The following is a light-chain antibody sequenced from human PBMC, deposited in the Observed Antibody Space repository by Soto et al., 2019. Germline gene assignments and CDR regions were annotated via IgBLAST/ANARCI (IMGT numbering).Light chain of an antibody. J-gene: IGKJ1*01. Sequence: EIGLTQSPGTLSLSPGERATLSCRASQSVSSSYLAWYQQRPGQAPRLLIYAASSRATGIPDRFSGSGSGIDFTLTISRLEPEDFAVYYCQQSGSSSGWTFGQGTTVEIK. CDR1: QSVSSSY. V-gene: IGKV3-20*01. CDR3: QQSGSSSGWT. CDR2: AAS.